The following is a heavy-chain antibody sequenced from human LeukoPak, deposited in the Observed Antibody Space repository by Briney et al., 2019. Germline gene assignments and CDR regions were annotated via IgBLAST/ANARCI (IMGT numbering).Heavy chain of an antibody. V-gene: IGHV4-4*07. J-gene: IGHJ4*02. Sequence: SETLSLTCTVSGDSIRNYYWNWIRQPAGKRLEWIGRISTSGSPNYNPSLKSRITMSLDTSKNQFSLKLNSVTAADTAVYSCARSLVGGVVAYDYWGLGTLVTVSS. CDR2: ISTSGSP. CDR3: ARSLVGGVVAYDY. CDR1: GDSIRNYY. D-gene: IGHD3-16*02.